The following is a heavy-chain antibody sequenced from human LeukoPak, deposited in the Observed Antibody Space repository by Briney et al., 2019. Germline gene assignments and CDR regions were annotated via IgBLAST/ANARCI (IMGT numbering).Heavy chain of an antibody. CDR3: AKDETGSYSDY. CDR1: GFNFKNAW. CDR2: LKSKTDGGTR. D-gene: IGHD7-27*01. V-gene: IGHV3-15*05. Sequence: GGSLRLSCATSGFNFKNAWMTWVRQAPGKGLEWVGRLKSKTDGGTRDYAAPVKGRLTISRDDSKNTLYLQMNSLRTEDTALYYCAKDETGSYSDYWGQGTLVTVSS. J-gene: IGHJ4*02.